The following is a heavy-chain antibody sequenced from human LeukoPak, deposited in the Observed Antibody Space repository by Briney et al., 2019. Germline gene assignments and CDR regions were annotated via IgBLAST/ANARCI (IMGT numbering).Heavy chain of an antibody. V-gene: IGHV3-30*18. Sequence: GWSLRLSCAASGFTFSSYGMHWVRQAPGKGLEWVAVISYDGSNKYYADSVKCRFTISRDNSKNTLYLQMNSLRAEDTAVYYCAKDPGVRGVLEYYFDYWGQGTLVTVSS. D-gene: IGHD3-10*01. CDR2: ISYDGSNK. CDR3: AKDPGVRGVLEYYFDY. CDR1: GFTFSSYG. J-gene: IGHJ4*02.